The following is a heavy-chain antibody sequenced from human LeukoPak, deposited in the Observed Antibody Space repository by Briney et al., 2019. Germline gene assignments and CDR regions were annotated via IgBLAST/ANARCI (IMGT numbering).Heavy chain of an antibody. J-gene: IGHJ4*01. CDR2: IPGKFGGVTT. D-gene: IGHD3-22*01. CDR1: GFTFSNAW. Sequence: GGSLRLSCAASGFTFSNAWMSWVRQAPGKGLEWVGRIPGKFGGVTTDYAAPVKGRFTISRDDSKNTLSLEMSSLKTEDTAVYYCTTDHWYYYDSSGYYRAPYFDYWGHGTLVTVSS. CDR3: TTDHWYYYDSSGYYRAPYFDY. V-gene: IGHV3-15*01.